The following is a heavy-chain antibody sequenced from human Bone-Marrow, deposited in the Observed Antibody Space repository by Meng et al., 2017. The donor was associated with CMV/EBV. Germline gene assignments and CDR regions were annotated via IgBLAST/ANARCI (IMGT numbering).Heavy chain of an antibody. Sequence: LSLTCAASGFIFHDYAMAWVRQAPGKGLEWVSTISGGGRSTYYADSVKGRFTISRDNSKDTVFLQMNSLRAQDTAVYFCAKDRILCSGTSCYSRYYYDFGMDAWGLGTTVTVSS. D-gene: IGHD2-15*01. CDR1: GFIFHDYA. CDR2: ISGGGRST. J-gene: IGHJ6*02. CDR3: AKDRILCSGTSCYSRYYYDFGMDA. V-gene: IGHV3-23*01.